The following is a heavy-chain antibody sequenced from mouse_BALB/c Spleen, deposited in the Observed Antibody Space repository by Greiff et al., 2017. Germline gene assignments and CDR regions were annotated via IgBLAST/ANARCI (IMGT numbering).Heavy chain of an antibody. CDR3: ERERPSGDYGGGGFDY. Sequence: EVKLVESGGGLVQPGGSLKLSCAASGFTFSSYGMSWVRQTPDKRLELVATINSNGGSTYYPDSVKGRFTISRDNAKNTPYLQMSRLKSEDTAMYYCERERPSGDYGGGGFDYWGQGTLVTVSA. CDR2: INSNGGST. D-gene: IGHD6-1*01. CDR1: GFTFSSYG. J-gene: IGHJ3*01. V-gene: IGHV5-6-3*01.